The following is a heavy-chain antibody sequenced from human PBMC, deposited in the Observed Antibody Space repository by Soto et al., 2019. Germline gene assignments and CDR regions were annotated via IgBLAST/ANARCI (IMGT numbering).Heavy chain of an antibody. CDR1: GYTFTSYD. CDR2: MNPNSGNT. D-gene: IGHD1-1*01. CDR3: ARETALNYYYYGMDV. V-gene: IGHV1-8*01. J-gene: IGHJ6*02. Sequence: QVQLVQSGAEVKKPGASVKVSCKASGYTFTSYDINWVRQATGQGLEWMGWMNPNSGNTGYAQKFQGRVTMTRNTSISTAYMELSSLRSADTAVYYCARETALNYYYYGMDVWGQGTTVTVSS.